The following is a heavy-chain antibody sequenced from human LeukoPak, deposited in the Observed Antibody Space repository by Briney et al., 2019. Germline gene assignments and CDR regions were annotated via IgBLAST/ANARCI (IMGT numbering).Heavy chain of an antibody. CDR3: ASGEVGATYFDY. D-gene: IGHD1-26*01. CDR2: ISSSSSYI. V-gene: IGHV3-21*01. CDR1: GFTFSSYS. Sequence: GGSLRLSCAASGFTFSSYSMNWVRQAPGKGLEWVSSISSSSSYIYYADSVKGRFTISRDNAKNSLYLQMNSLRAEDTAAYYCASGEVGATYFDYWGQGTLVTVSS. J-gene: IGHJ4*02.